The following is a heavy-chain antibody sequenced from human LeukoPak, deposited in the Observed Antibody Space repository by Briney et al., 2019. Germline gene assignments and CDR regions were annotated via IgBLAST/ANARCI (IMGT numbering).Heavy chain of an antibody. Sequence: PGGSLRLSCTGSGFSFSDYVMSWVRQAPGKGLEWVSVISGDVITTHYADSVKGRFTISRDNYKNTLYLQMNSLRAEDTAVYYCAKANVVAAMADWFDPWGQGTLVTVSS. V-gene: IGHV3-23*01. CDR1: GFSFSDYV. D-gene: IGHD2-15*01. J-gene: IGHJ5*02. CDR2: ISGDVITT. CDR3: AKANVVAAMADWFDP.